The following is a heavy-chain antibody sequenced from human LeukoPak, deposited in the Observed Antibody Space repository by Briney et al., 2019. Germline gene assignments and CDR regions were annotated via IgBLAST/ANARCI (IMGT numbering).Heavy chain of an antibody. CDR1: GFTFGTYA. Sequence: GGSLRLSCAASGFTFGTYAMSWVRQAPGKGLEWVSGISHSGGSTYYADSVKGRFTVSRDNSKDTVYLQMNSLRAEDTAIYYCASFNVINSFDPWGQGTPVTVSS. CDR2: ISHSGGST. J-gene: IGHJ5*02. CDR3: ASFNVINSFDP. V-gene: IGHV3-23*01.